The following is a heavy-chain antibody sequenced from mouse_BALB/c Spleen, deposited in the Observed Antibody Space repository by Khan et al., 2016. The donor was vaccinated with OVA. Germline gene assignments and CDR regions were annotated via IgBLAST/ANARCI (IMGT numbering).Heavy chain of an antibody. CDR3: GRCVQFYCGSMGDAMDY. CDR2: INPSTAYS. Sequence: VQLQESGAELAKPGASVKMSCKATGYTFTSYWMHWVKQRPGQGLEWIGYINPSTAYSEYNQKFKDKATLTADKSSSTAYMQLSSLTSEYSAVYSCGRCVQFYCGSMGDAMDYWGQEPSVTVTS. CDR1: GYTFTSYW. J-gene: IGHJ4*01. V-gene: IGHV1-7*01. D-gene: IGHD1-1*01.